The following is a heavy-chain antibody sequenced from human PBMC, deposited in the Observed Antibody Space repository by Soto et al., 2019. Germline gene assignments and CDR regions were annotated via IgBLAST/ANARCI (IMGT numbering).Heavy chain of an antibody. CDR3: ARENYGDYLNWFDP. Sequence: EVQLVESRGGLVQPGGSLRLSCAASGFTISSYSMNWVRQAPGKGLEWVSYISSSSSTIYYADSVKGRFTISRDNAKNSLYLQMNSLRDEDSAVYYCARENYGDYLNWFDPWGQGTLVTVSS. V-gene: IGHV3-48*02. J-gene: IGHJ5*02. D-gene: IGHD4-17*01. CDR1: GFTISSYS. CDR2: ISSSSSTI.